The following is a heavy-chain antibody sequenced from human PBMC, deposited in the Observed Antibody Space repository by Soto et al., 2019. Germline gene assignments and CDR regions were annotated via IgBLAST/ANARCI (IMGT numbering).Heavy chain of an antibody. CDR2: VSIGGST. CDR1: ELKVVDFA. V-gene: IGHV3-53*03. CDR3: ARRRGASRDSAP. D-gene: IGHD2-15*01. J-gene: IGHJ5*02. Sequence: SIRVPSTVSELKVVDFAWRRILQEPGKGLEWVAVVSIGGSTHYADSVRGRFTISRDNSKNTLSLQMNSLTAEDTVLYFCARRRGASRDSAPWRNGTPVTVTS.